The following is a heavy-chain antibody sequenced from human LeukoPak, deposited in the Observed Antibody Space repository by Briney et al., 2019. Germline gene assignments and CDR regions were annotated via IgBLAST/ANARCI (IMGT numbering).Heavy chain of an antibody. CDR3: ARYGHSYGAA. J-gene: IGHJ4*02. V-gene: IGHV4-39*01. Sequence: SETLSLTCSVSGDSIRSSGVYWAWIRQPPGKGLEWIGTIYYSGKTYYNPSLKSRLTISVDTSKNQFSLKLSSVTAADTAVYYCARYGHSYGAAWGQGTLVTVSS. CDR2: IYYSGKT. D-gene: IGHD5-18*01. CDR1: GDSIRSSGVY.